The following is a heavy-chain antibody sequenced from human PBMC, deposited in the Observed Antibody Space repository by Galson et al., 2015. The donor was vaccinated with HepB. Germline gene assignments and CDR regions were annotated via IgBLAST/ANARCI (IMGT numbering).Heavy chain of an antibody. Sequence: SVKVSCKASGYTFTSYYMHWVRQAPGQGLEWMGIINPSGGRTSYAQKFQGRVTMTRDKSTSTVYMELSSLRSEDTAVYYCARAPNYYGSGFYGMDVWGQGTTVTVSS. D-gene: IGHD3-10*01. CDR1: GYTFTSYY. CDR3: ARAPNYYGSGFYGMDV. V-gene: IGHV1-46*01. J-gene: IGHJ6*02. CDR2: INPSGGRT.